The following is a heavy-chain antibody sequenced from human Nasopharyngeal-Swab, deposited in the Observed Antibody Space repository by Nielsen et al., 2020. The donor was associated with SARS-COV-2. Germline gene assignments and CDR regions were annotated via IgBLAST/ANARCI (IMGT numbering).Heavy chain of an antibody. J-gene: IGHJ4*02. CDR2: INAGNGNT. V-gene: IGHV1-3*01. CDR1: GYTFTSYA. D-gene: IGHD2-2*01. CDR3: ARVESDWGYCSSTSCSLDY. Sequence: ASVKVSCKASGYTFTSYAMHWVRQAPGQRLEWMGWINAGNGNTKYSQKFQGRVTITRDTSASTAYMELRSLRSDDTAVYYCARVESDWGYCSSTSCSLDYWGQGTLVTVSS.